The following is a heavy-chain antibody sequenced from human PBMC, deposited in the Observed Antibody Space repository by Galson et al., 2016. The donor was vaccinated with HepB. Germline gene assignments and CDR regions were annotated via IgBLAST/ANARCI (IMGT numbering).Heavy chain of an antibody. CDR1: GFPFSRFA. J-gene: IGHJ4*02. CDR2: IDNSADTT. D-gene: IGHD5-12*01. Sequence: SLRLSCAVSGFPFSRFAMTWVRQAPGRGLEWVASIDNSADTTHYVDSVKGRFTISRDNSRNTLYLQMRSLVAEDTAIYYCAKDLVATGLSGTLDYWGQGTLVTVSS. CDR3: AKDLVATGLSGTLDY. V-gene: IGHV3-23*01.